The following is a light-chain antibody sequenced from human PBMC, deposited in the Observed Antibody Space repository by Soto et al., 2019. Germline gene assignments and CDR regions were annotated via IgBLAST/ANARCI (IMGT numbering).Light chain of an antibody. CDR1: RDIDNY. CDR3: QQYDNAPYT. CDR2: DAS. Sequence: DIQMTQSPSSLSASIGDSVTISCQASRDIDNYLNWYQQKPGKAPELLISDASSLEAGVPSRFSGSGSGTEFTFTISSLQPQDIATYYCQQYDNAPYTFGQGTKLEIK. J-gene: IGKJ2*01. V-gene: IGKV1-33*01.